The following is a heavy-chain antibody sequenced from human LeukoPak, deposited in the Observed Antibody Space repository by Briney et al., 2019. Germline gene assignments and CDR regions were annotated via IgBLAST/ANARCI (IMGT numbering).Heavy chain of an antibody. CDR2: IYYSGST. V-gene: IGHV4-59*01. CDR1: GGSISSYY. Sequence: KSSETLSLTCTVSGGSISSYYWSWIRQPPGKGLEWIGYIYYSGSTNYNPSLKSRVTISVDTSKNQFSLKLSSVTAADTAVYYCARSMSSGWFHYYYYGMDVWGQGTTVTVSS. J-gene: IGHJ6*02. D-gene: IGHD6-19*01. CDR3: ARSMSSGWFHYYYYGMDV.